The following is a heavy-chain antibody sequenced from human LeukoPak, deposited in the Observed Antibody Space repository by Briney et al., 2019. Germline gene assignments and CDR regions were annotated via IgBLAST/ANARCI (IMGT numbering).Heavy chain of an antibody. Sequence: GGSLRLSCVASGFTFRSYWMHWVRQAPGKGLVWVSRINGDGSSTTYADSVKGRFTFSRDNAQNTLYLQMHSLSAEDTGVYYCAREDESGYEIDSWGQGTLVTVSS. V-gene: IGHV3-74*03. D-gene: IGHD5-12*01. CDR3: AREDESGYEIDS. CDR1: GFTFRSYW. CDR2: INGDGSST. J-gene: IGHJ4*02.